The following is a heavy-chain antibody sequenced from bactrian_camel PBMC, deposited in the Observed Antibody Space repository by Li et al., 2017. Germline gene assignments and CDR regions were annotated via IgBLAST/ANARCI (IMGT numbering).Heavy chain of an antibody. CDR1: TYAYKHYC. D-gene: IGHD2*01. J-gene: IGHJ4*01. CDR2: ISSRGTRK. Sequence: HVQLVESGGGSVESGGSLRLSCGTSTYAYKHYCMAWVRQAPGKGLEWVSSISSRGTRKYYSEPVKGRVTISRDTAKNTVYLRMNSLKPEDTAMYSCAISRVVGGRPVLSESEDLMKYWGQGTQVTVS. CDR3: AISRVVGGRPVLSESEDLMKY. V-gene: IGHV3S6*01.